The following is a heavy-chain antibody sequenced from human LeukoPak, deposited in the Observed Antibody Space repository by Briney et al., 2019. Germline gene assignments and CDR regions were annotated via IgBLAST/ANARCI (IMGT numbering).Heavy chain of an antibody. CDR3: AKDLEYYYGSGPSGY. J-gene: IGHJ4*02. CDR2: ISGSGGST. V-gene: IGHV3-23*01. CDR1: GFTFSSYA. D-gene: IGHD3-10*01. Sequence: GGSLRLSCAASGFTFSSYAMSWVRQAPGKGLEWVSAISGSGGSTYYADSVKGRFTISRDNSKNTLYLQMNSLRAEDTAVYYCAKDLEYYYGSGPSGYWGQGTLVTVSS.